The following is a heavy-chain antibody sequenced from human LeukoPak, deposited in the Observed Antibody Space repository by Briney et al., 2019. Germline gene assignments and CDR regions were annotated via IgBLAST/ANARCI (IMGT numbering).Heavy chain of an antibody. V-gene: IGHV4-4*07. CDR3: ARSYGDARDYYYYYMDV. CDR2: IYTSGST. J-gene: IGHJ6*03. D-gene: IGHD4-17*01. CDR1: GGSISSYY. Sequence: PSETLSLTCTVSGGSISSYYWSWIRQPAGKGLEWIGRIYTSGSTNYNPSLKSRVTMSVDTSKNQFSLKLSSVTAADTAVYYCARSYGDARDYYYYYMDVWGKGTTVTISS.